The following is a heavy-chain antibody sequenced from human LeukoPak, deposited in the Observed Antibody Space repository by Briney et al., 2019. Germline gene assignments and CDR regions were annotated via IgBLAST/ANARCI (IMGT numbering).Heavy chain of an antibody. CDR2: INERGTDS. V-gene: IGHV3-74*03. CDR1: GFTFSGHW. D-gene: IGHD3-9*01. J-gene: IGHJ4*02. Sequence: GGSLRLSCTASGFTFSGHWIHWVRQAPGMGLVWVSRINERGTDSMYVESVKGRFTISRDNSKNTLYLQMNSLRAEDTAVYYCAKDGAPLRYFDWPLDYWGQGTLVTVSS. CDR3: AKDGAPLRYFDWPLDY.